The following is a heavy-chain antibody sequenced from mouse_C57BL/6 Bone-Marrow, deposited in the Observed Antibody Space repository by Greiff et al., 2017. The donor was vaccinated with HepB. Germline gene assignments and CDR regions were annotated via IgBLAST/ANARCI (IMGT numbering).Heavy chain of an antibody. D-gene: IGHD2-3*01. CDR1: GYSITSGYY. J-gene: IGHJ3*01. V-gene: IGHV3-6*01. Sequence: DVKLQESGPGLVKPSQSLSLTCSVTGYSITSGYYWNWIRQFPGNKLEWMGYISYDGSNNYNPSLKNRISITRDTSKNQFFLKLNSVTTEDTATYYCARDDVGAYWGQGTLVTVSA. CDR3: ARDDVGAY. CDR2: ISYDGSN.